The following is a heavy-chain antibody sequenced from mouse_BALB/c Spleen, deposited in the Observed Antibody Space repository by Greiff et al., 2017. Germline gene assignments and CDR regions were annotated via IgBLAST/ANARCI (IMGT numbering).Heavy chain of an antibody. CDR1: GYSITRGYY. V-gene: IGHV3-6*02. CDR3: AREDYYGSLAY. Sequence: EVKLMESGPGLVKPFQSLFLTCPVTGYSITRGYYWNRNRQFPGNKLEWMGYISYDGSNNYNPSLKNRIFITCDTSKNQFFLKLNSVTTEDTATYYCAREDYYGSLAYWGQGTLVTVSA. D-gene: IGHD1-1*01. J-gene: IGHJ3*01. CDR2: ISYDGSN.